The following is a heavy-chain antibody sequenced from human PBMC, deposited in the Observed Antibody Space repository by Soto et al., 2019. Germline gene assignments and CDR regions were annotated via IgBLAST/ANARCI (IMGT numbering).Heavy chain of an antibody. Sequence: QVQLVQSGAEVKKPGSSVKVSCKASGGTFSSYAISWVRQAPGQGLEWMGVIIPIFGTANYAQKFQGRVTITADESTSTGYMELSSLRYEDTAVYYCASPNLRGGRAYYFDYWGQGTLVTVSS. D-gene: IGHD2-15*01. CDR3: ASPNLRGGRAYYFDY. V-gene: IGHV1-69*01. CDR2: IIPIFGTA. CDR1: GGTFSSYA. J-gene: IGHJ4*02.